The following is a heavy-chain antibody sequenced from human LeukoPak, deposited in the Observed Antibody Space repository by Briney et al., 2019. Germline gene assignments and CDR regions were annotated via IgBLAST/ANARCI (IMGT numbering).Heavy chain of an antibody. Sequence: GASVKVSCKASGYTFTSYGISWVRQAPGQGLEWMGWISAYNGNTNYAQKLQGRVTMTTDTSTSTAYMELRSLRSDDTAVYFCATDLRLGYCSSTSCYGGPSRFDPWGQGTLVTVSS. D-gene: IGHD2-2*01. CDR3: ATDLRLGYCSSTSCYGGPSRFDP. CDR2: ISAYNGNT. V-gene: IGHV1-18*01. CDR1: GYTFTSYG. J-gene: IGHJ5*02.